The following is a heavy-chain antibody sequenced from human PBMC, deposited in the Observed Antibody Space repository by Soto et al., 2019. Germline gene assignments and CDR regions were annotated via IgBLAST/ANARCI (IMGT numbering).Heavy chain of an antibody. D-gene: IGHD1-26*01. J-gene: IGHJ6*02. CDR2: IIPIFGTA. CDR1: GGTFSSYA. V-gene: IGHV1-69*01. Sequence: QVQLVQSGAEVKKPGSSVKVSCKASGGTFSSYAISWVRHAPGQGLEWMGGIIPIFGTANYAQKFQGRVTITADESTSTAYMELSSLRSEDTAVYYCARHSGSYYYYGMDVWGQGTTVTVSS. CDR3: ARHSGSYYYYGMDV.